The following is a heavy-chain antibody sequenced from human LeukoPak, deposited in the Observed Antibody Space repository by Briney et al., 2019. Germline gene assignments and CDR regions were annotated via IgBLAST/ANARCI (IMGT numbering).Heavy chain of an antibody. J-gene: IGHJ5*02. Sequence: GGSLRLSCAASGFTFSSCWMHWVRQAPGKGLVWVSRINSDGSSTSYADSVKGRFTVSRDNAKNTLYLQMNSLRAEDTAVYYCGRPYYCDSSANYNWFDPWGQGTLVTVSS. CDR1: GFTFSSCW. D-gene: IGHD3-22*01. CDR3: GRPYYCDSSANYNWFDP. V-gene: IGHV3-74*01. CDR2: INSDGSST.